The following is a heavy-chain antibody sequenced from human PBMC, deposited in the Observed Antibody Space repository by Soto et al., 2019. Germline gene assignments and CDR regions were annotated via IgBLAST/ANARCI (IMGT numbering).Heavy chain of an antibody. V-gene: IGHV3-30-3*01. CDR2: ISSDESNK. CDR1: GFTFSSYA. D-gene: IGHD3-3*01. CDR3: ARDVEWLFSSFDY. J-gene: IGHJ4*02. Sequence: QVQLVESGGGVVQPGRSLRLSCAASGFTFSSYAMHWVRQAPGKGLEWVALISSDESNKYYIDSVKGRFTISRDNSKNKMYRQMDRLRVDDTAVYDCARDVEWLFSSFDYWGRGTLVTVSS.